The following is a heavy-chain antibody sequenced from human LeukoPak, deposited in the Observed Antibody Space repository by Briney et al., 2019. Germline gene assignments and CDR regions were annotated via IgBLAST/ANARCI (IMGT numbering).Heavy chain of an antibody. CDR1: GFTFGDYA. Sequence: GGSLRLSCTASGFTFGDYAMSWVRQAPGKGLEWVGFIRSKAYGGTTEYAASVKGRFTISRDESKSIAYLQMNSLKTEDPAVYYCTSVGAGAFDYWGQGTLVTVSS. D-gene: IGHD1-26*01. CDR3: TSVGAGAFDY. J-gene: IGHJ4*02. V-gene: IGHV3-49*04. CDR2: IRSKAYGGTT.